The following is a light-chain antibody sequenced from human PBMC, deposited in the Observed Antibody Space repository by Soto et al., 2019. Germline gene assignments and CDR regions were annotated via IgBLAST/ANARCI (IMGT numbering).Light chain of an antibody. CDR3: QQVDSYPLT. J-gene: IGKJ4*01. CDR1: QDINRY. CDR2: RAS. Sequence: IQLPQSPSFLSASVGDRVTITYRASQDINRYVAWYQQKSGQAPKLLIYRASNLRPGVPSRFSGSGSGTDFTLTISNLQPEDFATYHCQQVDSYPLTFGGGTKLEIK. V-gene: IGKV1-9*01.